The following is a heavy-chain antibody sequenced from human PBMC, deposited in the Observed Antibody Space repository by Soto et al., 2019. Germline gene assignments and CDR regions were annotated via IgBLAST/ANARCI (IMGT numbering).Heavy chain of an antibody. J-gene: IGHJ6*02. CDR2: IIPIFGTA. D-gene: IGHD3-10*01. CDR1: GGTFSSYA. Sequence: SVKVSCKASGGTFSSYAIGWVRQAPGQGLEWMGGIIPIFGTANYAQKFQGRVTITADESTSTAYMELSSLRSEDAAVYYCARGEMVRGVIDVQRTRGYYYYGMDVWGQGTTVTVSS. CDR3: ARGEMVRGVIDVQRTRGYYYYGMDV. V-gene: IGHV1-69*13.